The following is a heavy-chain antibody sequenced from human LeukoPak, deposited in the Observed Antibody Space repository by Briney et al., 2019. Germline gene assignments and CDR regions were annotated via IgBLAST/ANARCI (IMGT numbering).Heavy chain of an antibody. CDR3: AKGGKWDVTPFDY. V-gene: IGHV3-23*01. Sequence: GGSLRLSCAASGFTFTSYSMNWDRQAPGKGLEWVSTISGGGGSTYYADSVKGRFTISRDNSKNTLYLQVNSLRAEDTAVYYCAKGGKWDVTPFDYWGQGTLVTVSS. D-gene: IGHD1-26*01. CDR1: GFTFTSYS. CDR2: ISGGGGST. J-gene: IGHJ4*02.